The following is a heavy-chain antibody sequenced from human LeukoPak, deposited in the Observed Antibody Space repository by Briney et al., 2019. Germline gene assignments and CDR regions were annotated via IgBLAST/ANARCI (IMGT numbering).Heavy chain of an antibody. D-gene: IGHD4-17*01. V-gene: IGHV4-59*01. CDR2: IYYSGST. Sequence: SETLSLSCTVSGGSISRYHWSGIRQPPGKGLEWIGYIYYSGSTNYNPSLKSRVTISVDTSKNQFSLKLSSVTAADTAVYYCARAGVHYGHSSDYCGQATLVTVSS. J-gene: IGHJ4*01. CDR1: GGSISRYH. CDR3: ARAGVHYGHSSDY.